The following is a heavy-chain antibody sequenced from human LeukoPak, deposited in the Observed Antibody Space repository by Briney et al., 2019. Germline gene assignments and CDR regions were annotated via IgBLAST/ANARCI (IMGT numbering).Heavy chain of an antibody. Sequence: GGSLRLSCAASGFTVSSYSMNWVRQAPGKGLEWVSSISSSSSYIYYADSVKGRFTISRDNAKNSLYLQMNSLRAEDTAVYYCAVIVVVPAASFDAFDIWGQGTMVTVSS. CDR3: AVIVVVPAASFDAFDI. D-gene: IGHD2-2*01. J-gene: IGHJ3*02. V-gene: IGHV3-21*01. CDR1: GFTVSSYS. CDR2: ISSSSSYI.